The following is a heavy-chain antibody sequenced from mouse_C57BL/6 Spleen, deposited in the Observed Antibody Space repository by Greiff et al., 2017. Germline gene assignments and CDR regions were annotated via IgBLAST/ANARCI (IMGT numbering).Heavy chain of an antibody. D-gene: IGHD4-1*01. CDR2: FHPYNDDT. Sequence: LVESGAELVKPGASVKMSCKASGYTFTTYPIEWMKQNHGKSLEWIGNFHPYNDDTKYNEKFKGKATLTVDKSSSTAYMQLSSLTSEDSAVYYCARGGWDAFDDWGQGTTLTVSS. V-gene: IGHV1-47*01. J-gene: IGHJ2*01. CDR1: GYTFTTYP. CDR3: ARGGWDAFDD.